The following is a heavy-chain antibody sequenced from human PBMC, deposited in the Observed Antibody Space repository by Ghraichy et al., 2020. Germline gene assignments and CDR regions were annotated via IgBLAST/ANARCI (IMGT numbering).Heavy chain of an antibody. CDR2: IITTGGST. J-gene: IGHJ4*02. CDR3: VKGNGWYYFDY. CDR1: GFTFSSYA. Sequence: GGSLRLSCAASGFTFSSYAMSWVRQTPGKGLEWVSTIITTGGSTYYSDSVKGRFTISRDNSKNTLYLQMNSLRVEDTALYYCVKGNGWYYFDYWGQGTLVAVSS. D-gene: IGHD6-19*01. V-gene: IGHV3-23*01.